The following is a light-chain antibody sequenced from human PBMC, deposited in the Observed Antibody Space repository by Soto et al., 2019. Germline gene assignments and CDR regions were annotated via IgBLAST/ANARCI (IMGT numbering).Light chain of an antibody. J-gene: IGKJ1*01. V-gene: IGKV3-20*01. CDR2: GAS. CDR3: QQYGRSPTT. Sequence: IVFTQPPGTLSVYPGERATLSFRASQSVSSSYLAWYQQKRGQAPRFLIYGASSRATGIPDRFSGSGCGTDVTLTISRLEPEDFAVYYCQQYGRSPTTFGQGTKVDI. CDR1: QSVSSSY.